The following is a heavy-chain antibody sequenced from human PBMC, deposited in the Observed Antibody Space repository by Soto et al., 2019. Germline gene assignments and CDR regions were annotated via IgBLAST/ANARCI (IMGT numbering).Heavy chain of an antibody. D-gene: IGHD3-22*01. CDR2: ISYDGSNK. Sequence: SLRLSCAASGFTFSSYAMHWVRQAPGKGLEWVAVISYDGSNKYYADSVKGRFTISRDNSKNTLYLQMNSLRAEDTAVYYCARDRYYDSSGYSYNEPHYYYYYGMDVWGQGTTVTVSS. V-gene: IGHV3-30-3*01. J-gene: IGHJ6*02. CDR3: ARDRYYDSSGYSYNEPHYYYYYGMDV. CDR1: GFTFSSYA.